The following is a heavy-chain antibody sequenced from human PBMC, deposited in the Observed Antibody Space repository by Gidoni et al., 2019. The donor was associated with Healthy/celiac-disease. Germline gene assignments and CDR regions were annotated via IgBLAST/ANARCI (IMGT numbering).Heavy chain of an antibody. V-gene: IGHV7-4-1*02. D-gene: IGHD3-22*01. CDR2: INTNTGNP. Sequence: QVQLMQSGSELNKRGASVKVSCTASGYTFTSYSMIWVRQTPGQGLEWMGWINTNTGNPTYVQGFTGRFVFSLDTSVSTAYLQISSLKAEDTAVYYCARGCGEAYYYDSSGYYRTFDYWGQGTLVTVSS. CDR1: GYTFTSYS. J-gene: IGHJ4*02. CDR3: ARGCGEAYYYDSSGYYRTFDY.